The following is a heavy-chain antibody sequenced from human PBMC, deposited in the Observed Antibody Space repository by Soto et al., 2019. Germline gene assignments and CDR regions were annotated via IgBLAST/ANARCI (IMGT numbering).Heavy chain of an antibody. J-gene: IGHJ6*02. CDR2: ISSSSSYI. D-gene: IGHD2-2*01. Sequence: GGSLRLSCAASGFTFSSYSMNWVRQAPGKGLEWVSSISSSSSYIYYADSVKGRFTISRDNAKNSLYLTMNSLRAEDTAVYYCARDLECVLLCNRPKDYYYYYGMDVWGQGTTVTVSS. V-gene: IGHV3-21*01. CDR1: GFTFSSYS. CDR3: ARDLECVLLCNRPKDYYYYYGMDV.